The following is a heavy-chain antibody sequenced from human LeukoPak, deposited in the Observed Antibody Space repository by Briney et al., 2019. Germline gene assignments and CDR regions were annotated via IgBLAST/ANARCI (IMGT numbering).Heavy chain of an antibody. CDR1: GGSISSSSYY. D-gene: IGHD1-26*01. CDR2: ISYSGST. V-gene: IGHV4-61*01. CDR3: ARDTRGTFSYYFDS. Sequence: SETLSLTCTVSGGSISSSSYYWGWIRQPPGKGLEWLGYISYSGSTNYNPSPKSRVTMSVDTSKNQFSLKLTSVTAADTAVYYCARDTRGTFSYYFDSWGQGTLVTVSS. J-gene: IGHJ4*02.